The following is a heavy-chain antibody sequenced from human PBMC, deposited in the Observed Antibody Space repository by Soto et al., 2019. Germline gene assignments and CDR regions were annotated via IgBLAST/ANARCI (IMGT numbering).Heavy chain of an antibody. CDR3: ARSQGSSTSLEIYYYYYYGMDV. V-gene: IGHV1-69*01. CDR2: IIPISETT. D-gene: IGHD2-2*01. Sequence: QVQLVQSGAEVKKPGSSVKVSCKASGGTFSSYAISWVRQAPGQGLEWMGGIIPISETTNYAQKFQGRVTITADESKSTAYXELXSLRSEDTAVYYCARSQGSSTSLEIYYYYYYGMDVWGQGTTVTVSS. CDR1: GGTFSSYA. J-gene: IGHJ6*02.